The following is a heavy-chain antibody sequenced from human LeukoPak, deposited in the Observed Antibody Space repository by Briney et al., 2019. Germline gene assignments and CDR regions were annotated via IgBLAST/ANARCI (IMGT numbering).Heavy chain of an antibody. J-gene: IGHJ6*02. CDR3: ATNSYYCSSTSCYWGEYYYYGMDV. Sequence: GGSLRLSCAASGFTFSSYAMSWVRQAPVKGLEWVSAISGSGGSTYYADSVKGRFTISRDNSKNTLYLQMNSLRAEDTAVYYCATNSYYCSSTSCYWGEYYYYGMDVWGQGTTVTVSS. D-gene: IGHD2-2*01. CDR2: ISGSGGST. CDR1: GFTFSSYA. V-gene: IGHV3-23*01.